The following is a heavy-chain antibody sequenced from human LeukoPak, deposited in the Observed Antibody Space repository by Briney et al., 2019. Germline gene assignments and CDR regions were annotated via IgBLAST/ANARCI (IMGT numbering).Heavy chain of an antibody. J-gene: IGHJ4*02. CDR2: IYTSGST. V-gene: IGHV4-61*02. Sequence: SETLSLTCTVSGGSISSGSYHWSWIRQPAGKGLEWIGRIYTSGSTNYNPSLKSRVTISVDTSKNQFPLKLSSVTAADTAVYYCARAGWSGYLGAIDYWGQGTLVTVSS. CDR1: GGSISSGSYH. CDR3: ARAGWSGYLGAIDY. D-gene: IGHD3-3*01.